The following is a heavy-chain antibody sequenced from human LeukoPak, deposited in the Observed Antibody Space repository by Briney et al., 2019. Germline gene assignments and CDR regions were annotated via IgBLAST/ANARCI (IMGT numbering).Heavy chain of an antibody. CDR1: GYTFTSYA. V-gene: IGHV3-64*01. CDR2: ISSNGGST. CDR3: ARRTNNWFDP. Sequence: VASVKVSCKASGYTFTSYAMHWVRQAPGKGLEYVSAISSNGGSTYYANSVKGRFTISRDNSKNTLYLQMGSLRAEDMAVYYCARRTNNWFDPWGQGTLVTVSS. J-gene: IGHJ5*02.